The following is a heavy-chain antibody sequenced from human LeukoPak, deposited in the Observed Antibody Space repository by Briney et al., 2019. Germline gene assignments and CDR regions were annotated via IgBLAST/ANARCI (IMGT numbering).Heavy chain of an antibody. CDR1: GGSISSGSYY. CDR3: ARQSIAAAGTCFDY. D-gene: IGHD6-13*01. Sequence: SETLSLTCTVSGGSISSGSYYWSWIRQPAGKGLEWIGYIYYSGSTNYNPSLKSRVTISVDTSKNQFSLKLSSVTAADTAVYYCARQSIAAAGTCFDYWGQGTLVTVSS. CDR2: IYYSGST. V-gene: IGHV4-61*10. J-gene: IGHJ4*02.